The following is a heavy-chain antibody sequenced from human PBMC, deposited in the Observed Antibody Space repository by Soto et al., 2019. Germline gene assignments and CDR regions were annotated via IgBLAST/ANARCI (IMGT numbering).Heavy chain of an antibody. D-gene: IGHD3-16*01. V-gene: IGHV3-21*01. Sequence: EVLLLESGGSLVKPGGSLRLSCAASGFTFSSYSMNWVRQAPGKGLEWVSSINHKSHIDYDGSVKGRFTISRDNAKSSLDLQMNSLRGGDTAVYFCARKLIYAGYYYYMDVWGIGTTVTVSS. CDR2: INHKSHI. J-gene: IGHJ6*03. CDR1: GFTFSSYS. CDR3: ARKLIYAGYYYYMDV.